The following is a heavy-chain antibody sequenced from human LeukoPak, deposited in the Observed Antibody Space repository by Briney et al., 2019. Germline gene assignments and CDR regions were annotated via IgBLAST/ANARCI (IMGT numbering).Heavy chain of an antibody. D-gene: IGHD4-17*01. CDR3: ARAINTVTTFYFDY. CDR2: IYYSGST. V-gene: IGHV4-31*03. CDR1: GGSITSGGYY. J-gene: IGHJ4*02. Sequence: PSETLSLTCIVSGGSITSGGYYWSWIRQHPGKGLEWIGYIYYSGSTYYNPSLKSRVTISVDTSKNQFSRKLSSVTAADTAVYYCARAINTVTTFYFDYWGQGTLVTVSS.